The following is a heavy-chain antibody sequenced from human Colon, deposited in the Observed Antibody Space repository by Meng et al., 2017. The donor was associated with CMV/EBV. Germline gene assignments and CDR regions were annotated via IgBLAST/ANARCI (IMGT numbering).Heavy chain of an antibody. CDR2: VSAYNGNK. D-gene: IGHD1-26*01. CDR3: AKVRSGTYLGRYYGMDV. CDR1: GYNFTSYG. J-gene: IGHJ6*02. V-gene: IGHV1-18*01. Sequence: ASVKVSCKASGYNFTSYGISWVRQAPGQGLEWMGWVSAYNGNKKYVQNLPGRVTMTTDTSTTTAYMELRSLRFDDTAVYYCAKVRSGTYLGRYYGMDVWGQGTTVTVSS.